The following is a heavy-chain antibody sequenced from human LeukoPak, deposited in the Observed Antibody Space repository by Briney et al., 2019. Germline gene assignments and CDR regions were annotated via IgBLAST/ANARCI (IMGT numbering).Heavy chain of an antibody. CDR3: ARGPVGPTIPFDY. D-gene: IGHD1-26*01. V-gene: IGHV3-7*05. Sequence: GGSLRLSCAASGFTFSHYWMTWVRQAPGKGLEWVANTDQDGSDRYYVDSVKGRFTISRDNAKNSLYLQTNSLRAEDTAVYYCARGPVGPTIPFDYWGQGTLVTVSS. CDR2: TDQDGSDR. J-gene: IGHJ4*02. CDR1: GFTFSHYW.